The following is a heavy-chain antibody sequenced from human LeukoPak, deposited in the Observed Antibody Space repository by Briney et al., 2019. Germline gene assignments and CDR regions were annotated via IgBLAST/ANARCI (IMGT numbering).Heavy chain of an antibody. Sequence: GGSLRLSCAASGFTFSTYWMSWVRQAPGKGLEWVSVISGNGGSTHYTDSVKGRFTISRDNSKNTLYLQMNSLRAEDTAVYYCAKESPRFDYWGQGTLVTVSS. V-gene: IGHV3-23*01. CDR1: GFTFSTYW. J-gene: IGHJ4*02. CDR2: ISGNGGST. CDR3: AKESPRFDY.